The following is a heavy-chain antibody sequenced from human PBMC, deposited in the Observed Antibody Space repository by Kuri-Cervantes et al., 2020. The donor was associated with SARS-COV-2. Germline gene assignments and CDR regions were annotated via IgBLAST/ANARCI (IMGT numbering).Heavy chain of an antibody. CDR3: ARFGIAVARSVDY. Sequence: GSLRLSCTVSGGSIGSSSYYWGWIRQPPGKGLEWIGSIYYSGSTYYNPSLKSRVTISVDTSKNQFSLKLSSVTAADTAVYYCARFGIAVARSVDYWGQGTLVTVSS. CDR1: GGSIGSSSYY. V-gene: IGHV4-39*07. CDR2: IYYSGST. D-gene: IGHD6-19*01. J-gene: IGHJ4*02.